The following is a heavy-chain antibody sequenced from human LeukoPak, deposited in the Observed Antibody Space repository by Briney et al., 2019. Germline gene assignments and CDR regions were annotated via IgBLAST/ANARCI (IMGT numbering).Heavy chain of an antibody. D-gene: IGHD1-14*01. CDR3: AAVISTGTFDY. V-gene: IGHV3-30-3*01. J-gene: IGHJ4*02. CDR1: GFTFSSYA. Sequence: GGSLRLSCAASGFTFSSYAMHWARQAPGKGLEWVAVISYDGSNKYYADSVKGRFTISRDNSKNTLYLQMNSLRAEDTAVYYCAAVISTGTFDYWGQGTLVTVSS. CDR2: ISYDGSNK.